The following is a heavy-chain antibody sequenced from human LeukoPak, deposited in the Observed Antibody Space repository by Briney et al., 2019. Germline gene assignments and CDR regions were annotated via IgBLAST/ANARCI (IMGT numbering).Heavy chain of an antibody. CDR2: ISAYNDNT. Sequence: ASVKVSCKASGYTFTNYGISWVRQAPGQGLEWMGWISAYNDNTNYAQKLQGRVTMTTDTSTSTAYMELRSLRSDDTAVYYCARDQAYYYDSSGYYYVNWGQGTLVTVSS. CDR3: ARDQAYYYDSSGYYYVN. CDR1: GYTFTNYG. J-gene: IGHJ4*02. V-gene: IGHV1-18*01. D-gene: IGHD3-22*01.